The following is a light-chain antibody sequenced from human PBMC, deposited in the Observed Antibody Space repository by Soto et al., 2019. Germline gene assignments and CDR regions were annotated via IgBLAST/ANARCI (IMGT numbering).Light chain of an antibody. CDR3: AAWDATLKGV. Sequence: QSVLTQPPSASGTPGQRVTISCSGSSSNIGSNSVNWYQQLPGTAPKLLIYSDDQRPSGVPGRFSGSKSDTSASLAISGLQSEDEADYYCAAWDATLKGVFGTGTKVTVL. V-gene: IGLV1-44*01. CDR1: SSNIGSNS. J-gene: IGLJ1*01. CDR2: SDD.